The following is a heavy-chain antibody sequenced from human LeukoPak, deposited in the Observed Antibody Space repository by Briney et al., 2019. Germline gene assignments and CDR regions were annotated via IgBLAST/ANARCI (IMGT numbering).Heavy chain of an antibody. Sequence: ASVEVSCTASGYTFTDYYIHWVRQAPGQGLEWMGWINHNSGGTKFAQKFQGRVTMTRDTSISTTYMEVSRLKSDDTAVYYCAREGDTAMVHFDFWGQGTLVTVSS. CDR1: GYTFTDYY. D-gene: IGHD5-18*01. CDR2: INHNSGGT. J-gene: IGHJ4*02. V-gene: IGHV1-2*02. CDR3: AREGDTAMVHFDF.